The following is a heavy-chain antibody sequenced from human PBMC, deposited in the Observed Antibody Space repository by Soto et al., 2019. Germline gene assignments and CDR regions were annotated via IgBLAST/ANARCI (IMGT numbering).Heavy chain of an antibody. CDR2: ISPYRGNT. CDR3: AMVDNYVTPTPQDV. Sequence: QVQLVQSGDEVRKPGSSVKVSCKASGYIFVNYGIAWVRQAPGQGLEWMGWISPYRGNTHYASKVQGRLTMTTDTSTSTAYMDLGSLTSDDTAVYYWAMVDNYVTPTPQDVWGQGTTVTVSS. CDR1: GYIFVNYG. J-gene: IGHJ6*02. V-gene: IGHV1-18*01. D-gene: IGHD3-16*01.